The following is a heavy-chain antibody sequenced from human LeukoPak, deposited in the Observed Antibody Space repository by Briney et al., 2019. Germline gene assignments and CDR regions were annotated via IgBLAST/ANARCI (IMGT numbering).Heavy chain of an antibody. Sequence: ASVKVSCEASGYTFTTCYIHWVRQAPGQGLEWMGVINPSGGITSYTQKFQGRVTMTRDTSTSTVYMELSSLRSEDTAVYYCARGSNWRFDYWGQGTLVTVSS. CDR3: ARGSNWRFDY. CDR2: INPSGGIT. CDR1: GYTFTTCY. J-gene: IGHJ4*02. V-gene: IGHV1-46*01. D-gene: IGHD7-27*01.